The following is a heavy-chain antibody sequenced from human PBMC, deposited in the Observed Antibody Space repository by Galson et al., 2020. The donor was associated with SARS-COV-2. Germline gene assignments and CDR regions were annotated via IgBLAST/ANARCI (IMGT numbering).Heavy chain of an antibody. J-gene: IGHJ3*02. CDR2: IYPGDSDT. D-gene: IGHD6-13*01. CDR1: GYSFTSYW. CDR3: ARDRSSSWPHVAFAI. Sequence: GESLKISCKGSGYSFTSYWIGWVPQMPGKGLEWMGIIYPGDSDTRYNPSFQGQVTISADKSISTAYLQWSSLKASDTAMYYCARDRSSSWPHVAFAIWCQKTMVAVSS. V-gene: IGHV5-51*01.